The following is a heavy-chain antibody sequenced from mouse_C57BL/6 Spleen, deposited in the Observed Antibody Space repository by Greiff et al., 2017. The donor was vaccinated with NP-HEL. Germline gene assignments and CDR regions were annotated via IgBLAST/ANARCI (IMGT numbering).Heavy chain of an antibody. CDR2: INPYNGGT. CDR1: GYTFTDYY. Sequence: DVKLQESGPVLVKPGASVKMSCKASGYTFTDYYMNWVKQSHGKSLEWIGVINPYNGGTSYNQKFKGKATLTVDKSSSTAYMELNSLTSEDSAVYYCAREGWEYFDYWGQGTTLTVSS. D-gene: IGHD3-3*01. V-gene: IGHV1-19*01. CDR3: AREGWEYFDY. J-gene: IGHJ2*01.